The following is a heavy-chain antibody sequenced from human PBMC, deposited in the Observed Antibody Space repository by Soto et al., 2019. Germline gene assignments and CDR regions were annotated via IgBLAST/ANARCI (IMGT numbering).Heavy chain of an antibody. CDR1: GFTFRNFV. J-gene: IGHJ4*02. CDR3: AQDRGWGVVSPSHDY. V-gene: IGHV3-23*01. Sequence: EVQLLESGGGIVQPGGSLRVSCVASGFTFRNFVMSWVRQAPGKGLEWVSAIRGTGGETFYADSVKGRFTISRDNSKNTLYLQRNSLRDDDTALYFCAQDRGWGVVSPSHDYWGQGTLGTVSS. CDR2: IRGTGGET. D-gene: IGHD2-21*01.